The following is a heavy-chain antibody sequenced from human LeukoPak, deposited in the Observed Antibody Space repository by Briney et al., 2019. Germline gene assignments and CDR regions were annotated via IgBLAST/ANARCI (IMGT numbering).Heavy chain of an antibody. V-gene: IGHV6-1*01. J-gene: IGHJ5*02. CDR3: ARGRNWLNWFDP. CDR2: AYYRSKWCK. CDR1: GDSVSSNSAA. Sequence: SQTLSLTCAIPGDSVSSNSAAWNWIRQSPSRCLEWLGRAYYRSKWCKDYAESVKSRITINPDTSKNQFSLQLNSVTPEATAVYYCARGRNWLNWFDPWGQGTLVTVSS. D-gene: IGHD1-1*01.